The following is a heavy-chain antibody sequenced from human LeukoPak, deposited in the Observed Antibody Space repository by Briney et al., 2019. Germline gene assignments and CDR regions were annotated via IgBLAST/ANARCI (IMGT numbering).Heavy chain of an antibody. CDR1: GFTFSRYW. CDR3: ARGMYYYGSGSYYRVDSFDI. V-gene: IGHV3-74*01. D-gene: IGHD3-10*01. CDR2: INSDGSST. J-gene: IGHJ3*02. Sequence: PGGSLRLSCAASGFTFSRYWMHWVRQAPGKGLVWVSRINSDGSSTSYADSVKGRFTISRDNAKNTLYLQVNSQRAEDTAVYYCARGMYYYGSGSYYRVDSFDIWGQGTMVTVSS.